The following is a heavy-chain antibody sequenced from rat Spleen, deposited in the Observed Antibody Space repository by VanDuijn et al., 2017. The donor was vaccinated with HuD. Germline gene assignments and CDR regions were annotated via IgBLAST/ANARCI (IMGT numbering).Heavy chain of an antibody. D-gene: IGHD1-2*01. V-gene: IGHV5-19*01. CDR2: ISPSGSST. CDR3: AKNIYYSSYLYYFDY. CDR1: GFSFSSNW. Sequence: EVQLVESGGGLVQPGRSLKLSCAASGFSFSSNWLNWIRQAPTKGLEWVASISPSGSSTYYRDSVKGRFTISRDNAESTLYLQMDSLRSEDTATYYCAKNIYYSSYLYYFDYWGQGVMVTVSS. J-gene: IGHJ2*01.